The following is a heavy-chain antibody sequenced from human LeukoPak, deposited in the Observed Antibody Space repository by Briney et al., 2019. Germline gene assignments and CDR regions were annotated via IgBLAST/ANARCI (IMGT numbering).Heavy chain of an antibody. V-gene: IGHV4-30-2*01. CDR2: IYHSGST. CDR3: ARDNGRSYFGY. CDR1: GGSISSGGYS. D-gene: IGHD1-14*01. Sequence: SQTLSLTCAVSGGSISSGGYSWSWIRQPPGKGLEWIGYIYHSGSTYYNPSLKSRVTISVDTSKNQFSLKLSSVTAADTAVYYCARDNGRSYFGYWGQGTLVTVSS. J-gene: IGHJ4*02.